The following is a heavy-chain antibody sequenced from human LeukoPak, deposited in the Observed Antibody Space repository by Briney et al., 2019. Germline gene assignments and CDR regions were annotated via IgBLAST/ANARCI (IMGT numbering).Heavy chain of an antibody. Sequence: GGSLRLSCAASGFTFSSYWMHWVRQAQGKGLVWVSRINSDGSSTSYADSVKGRFTISRDNAKNTLHLQMNSLRAEDTAVYYCARQIVVVTAPDYWGQGTLVTVSS. D-gene: IGHD2-21*02. V-gene: IGHV3-74*01. CDR3: ARQIVVVTAPDY. CDR1: GFTFSSYW. J-gene: IGHJ4*02. CDR2: INSDGSST.